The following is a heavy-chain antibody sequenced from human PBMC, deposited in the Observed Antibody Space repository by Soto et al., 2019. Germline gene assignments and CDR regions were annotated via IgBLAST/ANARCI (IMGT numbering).Heavy chain of an antibody. D-gene: IGHD5-12*01. CDR2: INPNSGGT. V-gene: IGHV1-2*02. J-gene: IGHJ4*02. CDR3: ARDPPRRDGYIIDY. CDR1: GYTFTGYY. Sequence: GASVKVSCKASGYTFTGYYMHWVRQTPGQGLEWMGWINPNSGGTNYAQKFQGRVTMTRDTSISTAYMELSRLRSDDTAVYYCARDPPRRDGYIIDYWGQGTLVTVSS.